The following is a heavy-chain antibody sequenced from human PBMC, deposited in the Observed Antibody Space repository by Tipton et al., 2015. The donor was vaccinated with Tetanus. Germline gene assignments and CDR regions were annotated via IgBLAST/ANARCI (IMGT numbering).Heavy chain of an antibody. J-gene: IGHJ4*02. CDR2: IYQTDST. Sequence: TLSLTCSVSGASVRSGDYQWNWIRQPPGQGLEWLGYIYQTDSTYYNPSVRSRLTLSLRRSKNQVSLKLSSVTAADTAVYYCVRGRGLGAYSFGFEYWGQGALVTVSS. D-gene: IGHD3-16*01. CDR1: GASVRSGDYQ. CDR3: VRGRGLGAYSFGFEY. V-gene: IGHV4-30-4*01.